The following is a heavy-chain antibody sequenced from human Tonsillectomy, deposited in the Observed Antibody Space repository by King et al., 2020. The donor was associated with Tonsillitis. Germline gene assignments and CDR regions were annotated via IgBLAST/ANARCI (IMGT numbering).Heavy chain of an antibody. CDR2: ISSSSYYI. J-gene: IGHJ3*02. Sequence: VQLVESGGGLVKPGGSLRLSCAASGFTFSSYNMNWVRQAPGKGLEWVSSISSSSYYIYFADSVKGRFTIYRDNAKNSLYLQMNSLRAEDTAVYYCATPVVITKSHAFDIWGQGTMVTVSS. D-gene: IGHD3-22*01. CDR3: ATPVVITKSHAFDI. CDR1: GFTFSSYN. V-gene: IGHV3-21*01.